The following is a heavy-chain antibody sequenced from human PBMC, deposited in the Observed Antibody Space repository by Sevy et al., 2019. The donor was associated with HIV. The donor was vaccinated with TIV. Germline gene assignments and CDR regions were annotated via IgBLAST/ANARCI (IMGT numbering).Heavy chain of an antibody. V-gene: IGHV4-59*01. CDR3: ASARYYDSSGYINWYFDL. Sequence: SETLSLTCTVSGDSISSYYWSWIRQPPGKGLEWIGYIYYTGSTNYNPSLKSRVTIAVDMSKNHFSLKLSSVTAADTAVYYCASARYYDSSGYINWYFDLWGRGTLVTISS. J-gene: IGHJ2*01. D-gene: IGHD3-22*01. CDR2: IYYTGST. CDR1: GDSISSYY.